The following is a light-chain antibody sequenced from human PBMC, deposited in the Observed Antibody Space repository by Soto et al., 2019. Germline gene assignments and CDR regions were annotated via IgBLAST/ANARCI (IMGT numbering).Light chain of an antibody. CDR1: RSDVGGYDY. Sequence: QSVLTQPASESGSPGQSITISCTGTRSDVGGYDYVSWYQQHPGKAPKLMIYEVTNRPSGVSNRFSGSKSGNTASLTIPGLQAEDEADYYCSSYTSVSTHVFGTGTKVTVL. CDR3: SSYTSVSTHV. V-gene: IGLV2-14*01. J-gene: IGLJ1*01. CDR2: EVT.